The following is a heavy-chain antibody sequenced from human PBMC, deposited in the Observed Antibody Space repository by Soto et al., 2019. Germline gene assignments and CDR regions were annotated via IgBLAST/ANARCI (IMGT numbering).Heavy chain of an antibody. CDR3: ARDRGYTYCSGGSCFYGMDV. Sequence: PSETLSLTCAVSGGSISSGGYSWSWIRQPPGKGLEWIGYIYYSGSTYYNPSLKSRVTISVDTSKNQFSLKLSSVTAADTAVYYCARDRGYTYCSGGSCFYGMDVWGQGTTVTVSS. J-gene: IGHJ6*02. CDR2: IYYSGST. CDR1: GGSISSGGYS. D-gene: IGHD2-15*01. V-gene: IGHV4-31*11.